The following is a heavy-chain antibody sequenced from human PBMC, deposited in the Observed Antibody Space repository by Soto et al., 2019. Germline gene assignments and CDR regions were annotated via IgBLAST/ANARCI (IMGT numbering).Heavy chain of an antibody. CDR2: IIPIFGTA. V-gene: IGHV1-69*12. D-gene: IGHD2-15*01. J-gene: IGHJ6*02. CDR1: GGTFSSYA. Sequence: QVQLVQSGAEVKKPGSSVKVSCKASGGTFSSYAISWVRQAPGQGLEWMGGIIPIFGTANYAQKFQGRVTITADESTSTAYMELSSLRSEDTAVYYGAKNLGDIVVVVAAAWDYYYGMDVWGQGTTVTVSS. CDR3: AKNLGDIVVVVAAAWDYYYGMDV.